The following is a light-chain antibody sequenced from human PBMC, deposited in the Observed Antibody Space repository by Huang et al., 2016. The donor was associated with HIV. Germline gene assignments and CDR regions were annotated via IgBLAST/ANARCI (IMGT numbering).Light chain of an antibody. J-gene: IGKJ2*01. V-gene: IGKV3-20*01. CDR1: QSLSSSY. CDR2: GAS. Sequence: EVVLTQSPDTLSSSPGERVTVSCRASQSLSSSYIARYQQRPGQAPRLLIYGASTRATDIPDRFSGSGSGTDFTLTINRLEPADFAMYYCQQYGTSPYTFGQGTNLEIK. CDR3: QQYGTSPYT.